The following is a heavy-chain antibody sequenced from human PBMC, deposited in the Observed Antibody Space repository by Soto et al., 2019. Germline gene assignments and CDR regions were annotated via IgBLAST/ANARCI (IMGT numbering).Heavy chain of an antibody. CDR1: GYTFTSYA. J-gene: IGHJ4*02. V-gene: IGHV1-3*01. CDR2: INVGNGNT. CDR3: ARDLGGWPDY. D-gene: IGHD2-15*01. Sequence: QVQLVQSGAEVKKPGASVKVSCKASGYTFTSYAMLWLRRAPGQRLEWMGWINVGNGNTKYSQKFQGRVTITRDTSASTAYMELSSLRSEDTAVYYCARDLGGWPDYWGQGTLVTVSS.